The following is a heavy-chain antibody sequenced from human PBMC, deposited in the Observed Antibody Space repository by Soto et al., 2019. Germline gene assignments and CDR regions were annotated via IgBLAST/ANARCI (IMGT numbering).Heavy chain of an antibody. CDR2: ISGSGGST. J-gene: IGHJ4*02. V-gene: IGHV3-23*01. Sequence: GSLRLSCAASGFTFSSYAMSWVRQAPGKGLEWVSAISGSGGSTYYADPVKGRFTISRDNSKNTLYLQMNSLRAEDTAVYYCAKPKDIVVVVARPFDYWGQGTLVTVSS. CDR1: GFTFSSYA. D-gene: IGHD2-15*01. CDR3: AKPKDIVVVVARPFDY.